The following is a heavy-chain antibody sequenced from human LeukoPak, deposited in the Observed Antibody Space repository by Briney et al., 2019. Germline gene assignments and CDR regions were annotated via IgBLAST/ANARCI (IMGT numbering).Heavy chain of an antibody. CDR3: ARDEYSFVYYYYYGMDV. Sequence: SVKVSCKASGGTFSSYAISWVRQAPGQGLEWMGGIIPIFGTANYAQKFQGRVTITADKSTSTAYMELRSLRSDDTAVYYCARDEYSFVYYYYYGMDVWGQGTTVTVSS. J-gene: IGHJ6*02. D-gene: IGHD4-11*01. V-gene: IGHV1-69*06. CDR2: IIPIFGTA. CDR1: GGTFSSYA.